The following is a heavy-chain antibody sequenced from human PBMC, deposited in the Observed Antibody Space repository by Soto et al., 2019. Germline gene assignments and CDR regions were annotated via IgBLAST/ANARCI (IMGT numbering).Heavy chain of an antibody. V-gene: IGHV4-34*01. CDR3: ARGSAAAYIPYYYYYGMDV. J-gene: IGHJ6*02. CDR2: INHSGGT. D-gene: IGHD6-13*01. Sequence: SETLSLTCAVYGGSFSGYYWSWIRQPPGKGLEWIGEINHSGGTNYNPSLKSRVTISVDTSKNQFSLKLSSVTAADTAVYYCARGSAAAYIPYYYYYGMDVWGQGXTVTVSS. CDR1: GGSFSGYY.